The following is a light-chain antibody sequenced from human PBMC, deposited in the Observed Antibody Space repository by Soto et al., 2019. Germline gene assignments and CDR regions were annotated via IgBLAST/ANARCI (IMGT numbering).Light chain of an antibody. Sequence: IVLTQSPGTLSASPGGRATLSCRSSETVYDRQLAWYQQRAGQAPRLLIYAISTRATGIPDRFSGSGSGTDFTLTISRVEPADSAMYYCQQFGSSWWTFGQGTKVDIK. CDR2: AIS. J-gene: IGKJ1*01. V-gene: IGKV3-20*01. CDR1: ETVYDRQ. CDR3: QQFGSSWWT.